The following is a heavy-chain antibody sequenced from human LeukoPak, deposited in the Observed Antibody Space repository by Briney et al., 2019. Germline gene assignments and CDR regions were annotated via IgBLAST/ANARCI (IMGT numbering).Heavy chain of an antibody. CDR1: GYSLTSYW. D-gene: IGHD6-25*01. J-gene: IGHJ4*02. V-gene: IGHV5-51*01. CDR2: IFPGDSET. Sequence: GESLKISCKASGYSLTSYWIGWVRQMPGKGLEWMGIIFPGDSETTYSPSFQDQVTISADMSITTAYLQWSSLKASDTAMYYCARAPRAAFFDYWGQGTLVTVSS. CDR3: ARAPRAAFFDY.